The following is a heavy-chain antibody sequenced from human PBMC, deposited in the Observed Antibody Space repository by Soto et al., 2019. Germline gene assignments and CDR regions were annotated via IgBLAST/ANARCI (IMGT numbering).Heavy chain of an antibody. V-gene: IGHV4-59*01. CDR1: GGSISSYY. D-gene: IGHD6-6*01. Sequence: SETLSLTCTVSGGSISSYYWSWIRQHPGKGLEWIGYIYYSGSTNYNPSLKSRVTISVDTSKNQFSLKLSSVTAADTAVYYWGKSEYSSWGPPAPLDSWGQEPLVPVPS. CDR2: IYYSGST. CDR3: GKSEYSSWGPPAPLDS. J-gene: IGHJ4*02.